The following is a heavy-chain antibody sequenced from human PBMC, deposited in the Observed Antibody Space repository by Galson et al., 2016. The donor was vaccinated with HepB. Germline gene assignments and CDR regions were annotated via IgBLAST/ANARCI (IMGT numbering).Heavy chain of an antibody. CDR3: ATWVSRGVKKSYFQY. V-gene: IGHV1-8*01. CDR1: GYTFSSYD. Sequence: SVKVSCKASGYTFSSYDINWVRQATGRGLEWMGWMNHNRGNTGYAQNFQGRVAMTRDTSISTAYMELSSLTSEDTAVYFCATWVSRGVKKSYFQYWGQGTLVTFSS. J-gene: IGHJ4*02. CDR2: MNHNRGNT. D-gene: IGHD3-16*01.